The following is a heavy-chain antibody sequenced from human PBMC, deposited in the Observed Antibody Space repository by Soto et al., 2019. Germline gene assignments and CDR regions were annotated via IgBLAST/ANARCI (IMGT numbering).Heavy chain of an antibody. CDR3: ARKNCPSTVCDLFDI. CDR1: GGSIIINHW. V-gene: IGHV4-4*02. J-gene: IGHJ4*02. D-gene: IGHD2-2*01. Sequence: SDTLSLTCDFSGGSIIINHWWSWFRPAPGKGLEWIGEIVPRGSANHNPSLKSRVTLSVDKSKNQISLNLTSVTAADTAVYFCARKNCPSTVCDLFDIWGLGTLVTVSS. CDR2: IVPRGSA.